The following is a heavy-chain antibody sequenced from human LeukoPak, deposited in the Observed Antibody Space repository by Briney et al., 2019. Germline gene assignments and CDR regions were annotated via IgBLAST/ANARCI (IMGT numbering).Heavy chain of an antibody. CDR2: ISSSSSYI. V-gene: IGHV3-21*01. Sequence: PRGSLRLSCIGSGFTSTDYGMSWVRQAPGKGLEWVSSISSSSSYIYYADSVKGRFTISRDNAKNSLYLQMNSLRAEDTAVYYCARDNSGSYYYMDVWGKGTTVTVSS. CDR1: GFTSTDYG. D-gene: IGHD1-26*01. CDR3: ARDNSGSYYYMDV. J-gene: IGHJ6*03.